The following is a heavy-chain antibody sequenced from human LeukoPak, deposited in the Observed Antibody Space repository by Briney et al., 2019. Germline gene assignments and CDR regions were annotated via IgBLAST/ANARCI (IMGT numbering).Heavy chain of an antibody. CDR3: ATSTVAKYDY. D-gene: IGHD4-11*01. CDR2: ISGSGDST. Sequence: GGSLRLSCAASGFTFTNYAMTWVRQAPGKGLEWVSAISGSGDSTFNADSVKGRFTISRDNSKNTLYLQMNSLRAEDTALYYCATSTVAKYDYWGQGTLVAVSS. V-gene: IGHV3-23*01. CDR1: GFTFTNYA. J-gene: IGHJ4*02.